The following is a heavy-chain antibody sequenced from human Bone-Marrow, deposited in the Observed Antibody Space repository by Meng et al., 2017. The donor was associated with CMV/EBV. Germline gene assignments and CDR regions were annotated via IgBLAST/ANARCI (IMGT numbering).Heavy chain of an antibody. V-gene: IGHV4-59*01. CDR3: ARAGVPAANPFYGMDV. CDR2: IYYSGST. D-gene: IGHD2-2*01. CDR1: GGSISSYY. Sequence: SETLSLTCTVSGGSISSYYWSWIRQPPGKGLEWIGYIYYSGSTNYNPSLKSRVTISVDTSKNQFSQKLSSVTAADTAVYYCARAGVPAANPFYGMDVWGQGTTVTVSS. J-gene: IGHJ6*02.